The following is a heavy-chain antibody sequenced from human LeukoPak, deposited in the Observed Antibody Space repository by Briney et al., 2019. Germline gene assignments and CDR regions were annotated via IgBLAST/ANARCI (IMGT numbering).Heavy chain of an antibody. CDR3: AKGEGFSYYMDV. V-gene: IGHV3-23*01. Sequence: QPGGSLRLSCAASGFTFSSYAMSWVRQAPGEGLEWVSAISGSGGSTYYADSVKGRFTISRDSSKNTLYLQMNSLRAEDTAVYYCAKGEGFSYYMDVWGKGTTVTVSS. CDR1: GFTFSSYA. J-gene: IGHJ6*03. CDR2: ISGSGGST. D-gene: IGHD3-3*01.